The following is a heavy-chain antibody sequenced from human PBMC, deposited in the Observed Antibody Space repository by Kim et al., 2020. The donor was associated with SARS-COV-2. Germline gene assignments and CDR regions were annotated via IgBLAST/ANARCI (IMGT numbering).Heavy chain of an antibody. CDR3: AALDSVHVPGGI. CDR1: GFSFRHYW. J-gene: IGHJ4*02. Sequence: GGSLRLSCAASGFSFRHYWMSWVRQAPGKGLEWVATTTRDGSDEHYVDSVKGRFTMSRDNANNTLYLQMNSLRNEDTAIYYCAALDSVHVPGGIWGQGTLVTVSS. V-gene: IGHV3-7*03. D-gene: IGHD3-10*01. CDR2: TTRDGSDE.